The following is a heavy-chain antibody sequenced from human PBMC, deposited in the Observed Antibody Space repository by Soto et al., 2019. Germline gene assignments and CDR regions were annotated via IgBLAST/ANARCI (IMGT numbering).Heavy chain of an antibody. CDR2: IYPGDSDT. CDR1: GYSFTSYW. J-gene: IGHJ5*02. CDR3: ARHITMVRGVIIYWFDP. V-gene: IGHV5-51*01. Sequence: PGESLKISCKGSGYSFTSYWIGRVRQMPGKGLEWMGIIYPGDSDTRYNPSFQGQVTISADKSISTAYLQWSSLKASDTAMYYCARHITMVRGVIIYWFDPWGQGTLVTVSS. D-gene: IGHD3-10*01.